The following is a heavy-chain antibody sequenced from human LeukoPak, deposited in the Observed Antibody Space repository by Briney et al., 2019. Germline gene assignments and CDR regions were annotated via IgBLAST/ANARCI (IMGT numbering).Heavy chain of an antibody. Sequence: PSETLSLTCAVSGYSISSGYCWGWIRQPPGKGLEWIGSIYHSGSTYYNPSLKSRVTISVDTSKNQFSLKLSSLTAADTAVYYRARHQISDFGGANNGFHPLGPGTLVTVSS. J-gene: IGHJ5*02. V-gene: IGHV4-38-2*01. CDR2: IYHSGST. CDR3: ARHQISDFGGANNGFHP. D-gene: IGHD3-3*01. CDR1: GYSISSGYC.